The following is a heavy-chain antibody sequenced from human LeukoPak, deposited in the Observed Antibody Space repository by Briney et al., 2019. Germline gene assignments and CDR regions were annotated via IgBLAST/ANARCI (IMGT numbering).Heavy chain of an antibody. CDR3: ARGSSSSWYYFDP. J-gene: IGHJ4*02. CDR2: IHYSGST. V-gene: IGHV4-39*07. CDR1: GGSITSAVSY. Sequence: SETLSLTCTVSGGSITSAVSYWVWIRQSPGRGLEWIGSIHYSGSTYHNPSLESRVTMSVDTSKNHFSLRLSSVTAADTAVYYCARGSSSSWYYFDPWAREPWSPSPQ. D-gene: IGHD6-13*01.